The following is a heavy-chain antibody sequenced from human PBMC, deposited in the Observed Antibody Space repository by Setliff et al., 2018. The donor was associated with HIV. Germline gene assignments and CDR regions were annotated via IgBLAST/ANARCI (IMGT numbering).Heavy chain of an antibody. D-gene: IGHD4-17*01. CDR1: GVPISNTSLC. CDR3: TRHAPGSDYGDAYYFDY. J-gene: IGHJ4*02. CDR2: FCSSGAT. V-gene: IGHV4-39*07. Sequence: PSETLSLTCTVSGVPISNTSLCWAWIRQPPGKGLEWIGSFCSSGATYYSPSLKSRVTRSMDTSKNELSLSLSLVTAADTAVYYCTRHAPGSDYGDAYYFDYWGQGRLVTVSS.